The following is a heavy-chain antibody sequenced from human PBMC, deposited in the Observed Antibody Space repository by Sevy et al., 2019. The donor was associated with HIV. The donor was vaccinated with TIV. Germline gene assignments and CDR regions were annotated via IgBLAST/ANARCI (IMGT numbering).Heavy chain of an antibody. CDR3: ARDMYYYDSSGYYGY. CDR2: IWYDGSNK. CDR1: GFTFSSYG. J-gene: IGHJ4*02. D-gene: IGHD3-22*01. V-gene: IGHV3-33*01. Sequence: GGSLRLSCAASGFTFSSYGMHWVRQAPGKGLEWVAVIWYDGSNKYYADSVKGRFTISRDNSKNTLYLQMNSLRAEETAVYYCARDMYYYDSSGYYGYWGQGTLVTVSS.